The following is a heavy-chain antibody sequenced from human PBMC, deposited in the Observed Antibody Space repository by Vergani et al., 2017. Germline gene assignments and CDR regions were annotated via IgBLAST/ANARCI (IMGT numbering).Heavy chain of an antibody. D-gene: IGHD4-23*01. J-gene: IGHJ2*01. CDR2: IYTSGST. Sequence: QVQLQESGPGLVKPSQTLSLTCTVSGGSISSGSYYWSWIRQPAGKGLEWIGRIYTSGSTYYNPSLKSRVTISVDTSKNQFSLKLSSVTAADTAVYYCARAPSDYGGKGDWYFDLWGRGTLVTVSS. V-gene: IGHV4-61*02. CDR3: ARAPSDYGGKGDWYFDL. CDR1: GGSISSGSYY.